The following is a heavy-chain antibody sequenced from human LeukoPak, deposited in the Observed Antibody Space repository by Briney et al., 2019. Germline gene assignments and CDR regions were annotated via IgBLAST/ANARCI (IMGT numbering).Heavy chain of an antibody. CDR1: GFTFSSYW. Sequence: PGGSLRLSCAASGFTFSSYWRSWVRQAPGKGLEGVANIKQDGSEKYYVDSVKGRFTISRYNAKNSLYLQMNSLRAEDTAVYYCARAYCSSTSCPKGIYYYYYYMDVWGKGTTVTVSS. V-gene: IGHV3-7*04. CDR2: IKQDGSEK. CDR3: ARAYCSSTSCPKGIYYYYYYMDV. J-gene: IGHJ6*03. D-gene: IGHD2-2*01.